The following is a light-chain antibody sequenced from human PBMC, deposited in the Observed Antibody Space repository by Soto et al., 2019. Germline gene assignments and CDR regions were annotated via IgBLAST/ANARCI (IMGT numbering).Light chain of an antibody. CDR2: DAS. Sequence: EIVMTQSPATLSVSPGERATLSCRASQSVSSNLAWYQQKPGQAPRLLIYDASYRATGIPARFSGSESGTDFTLTISSLQLEDFAIYYCQQGYSIPWTFGQGTKVDIK. CDR1: QSVSSN. J-gene: IGKJ1*01. V-gene: IGKV3D-15*01. CDR3: QQGYSIPWT.